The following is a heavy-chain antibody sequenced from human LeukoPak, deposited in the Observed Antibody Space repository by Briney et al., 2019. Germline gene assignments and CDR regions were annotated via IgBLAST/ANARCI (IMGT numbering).Heavy chain of an antibody. CDR1: GFTFNSAW. D-gene: IGHD3-3*01. J-gene: IGHJ4*02. CDR3: ITADYDFWSGFYSPNHYFDY. V-gene: IGHV3-15*01. CDR2: IKGKTAAGAP. Sequence: GGSLRLSCAASGFTFNSAWMSWVRQAPGKGLEWVGRIKGKTAAGAPDYVASVKGRFTISRDDSNNTLFLQMNSLKTEDTAVYYCITADYDFWSGFYSPNHYFDYWGQGTLVTVSS.